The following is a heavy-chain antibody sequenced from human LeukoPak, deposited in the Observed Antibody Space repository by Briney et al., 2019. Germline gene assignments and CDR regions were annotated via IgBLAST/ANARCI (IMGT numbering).Heavy chain of an antibody. J-gene: IGHJ4*02. CDR3: AKDHCTRCSGDDYLYC. V-gene: IGHV3-30*02. Sequence: RGSPRLSCAASGFSLGSYGMHWVRQAPGKGPEWVAFTRYDRINKYYADSVKGRFTISRDNSKNTLYLQMNSLRAEDTAVYYCAKDHCTRCSGDDYLYCWAEGTLVTVSS. D-gene: IGHD2-2*01. CDR1: GFSLGSYG. CDR2: TRYDRINK.